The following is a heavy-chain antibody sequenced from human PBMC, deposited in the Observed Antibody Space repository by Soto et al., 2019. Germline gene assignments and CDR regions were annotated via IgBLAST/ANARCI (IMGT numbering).Heavy chain of an antibody. CDR2: ISWNAGSI. Sequence: EVQLVESGGGLVQPGRSLRLSCAASGFIFEEYAMHWVRQAPGKGLEWVSSISWNAGSIGYADSVKGRFTISRDNAKNTLYLQMNSLRAEDTALYYCAKLGYCSSTRCYEYYYYGMDGWGQGTTVTVSS. D-gene: IGHD2-2*01. J-gene: IGHJ6*02. V-gene: IGHV3-9*01. CDR1: GFIFEEYA. CDR3: AKLGYCSSTRCYEYYYYGMDG.